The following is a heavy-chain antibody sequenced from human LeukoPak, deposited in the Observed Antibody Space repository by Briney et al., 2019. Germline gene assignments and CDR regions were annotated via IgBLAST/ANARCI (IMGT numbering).Heavy chain of an antibody. J-gene: IGHJ4*02. CDR2: ISGSGGST. Sequence: GGSLRLSCAASGFTFSSYAMSWVRQAPGRGLEWVSAISGSGGSTYYADSVKGRFTISRDNSKNTLYLQMNSLRAEDTAVYYCAKEAVTLWFGESPFDYWGQGTLVTVSS. V-gene: IGHV3-23*01. D-gene: IGHD3-10*01. CDR3: AKEAVTLWFGESPFDY. CDR1: GFTFSSYA.